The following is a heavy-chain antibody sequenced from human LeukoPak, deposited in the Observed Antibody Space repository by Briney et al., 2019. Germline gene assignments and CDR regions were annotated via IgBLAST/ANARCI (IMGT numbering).Heavy chain of an antibody. CDR1: GYTFTSYG. D-gene: IGHD4-17*01. Sequence: ASVKVSCKASGYTFTSYGISWVRQAPGQGLEWMGWISAYNGNTNYAQKLQGRVTMTTDTSTSTAYTELRSLRSDDTAVYYCARVPGDYGWFGNYYYMDVWGKGTTVTVSS. CDR2: ISAYNGNT. CDR3: ARVPGDYGWFGNYYYMDV. J-gene: IGHJ6*03. V-gene: IGHV1-18*01.